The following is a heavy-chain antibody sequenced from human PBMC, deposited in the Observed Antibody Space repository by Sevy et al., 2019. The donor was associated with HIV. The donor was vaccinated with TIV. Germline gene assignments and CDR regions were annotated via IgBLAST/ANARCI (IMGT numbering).Heavy chain of an antibody. CDR3: ARTWGTSCSGIGCSPGYYAMDV. CDR1: GFTFSSYD. D-gene: IGHD3-3*01. CDR2: ISSSGSSI. V-gene: IGHV3-48*03. Sequence: GGSLRLSCTASGFTFSSYDMNWVRQAPGKGLEWVSKISSSGSSIYYADSVKGPFTISRDNAKNSLYLHMSGLKSDDTAVYFCARTWGTSCSGIGCSPGYYAMDVWGRGTTVTVSS. J-gene: IGHJ6*02.